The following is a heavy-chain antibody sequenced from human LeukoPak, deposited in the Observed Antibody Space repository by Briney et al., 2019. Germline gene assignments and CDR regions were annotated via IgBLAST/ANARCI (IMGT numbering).Heavy chain of an antibody. V-gene: IGHV3-23*01. Sequence: GGSLRLSCAASGFTFSSYAMSWVRQAPGKGLEWVSAISGSGGSTYYADSVKGRFTISRDNSKNTLYLQMNSLRAEDTAVYYCAKGIRFLEWSNYYYYGMDVWGQGTMVTVSS. D-gene: IGHD3-3*01. J-gene: IGHJ6*02. CDR3: AKGIRFLEWSNYYYYGMDV. CDR2: ISGSGGST. CDR1: GFTFSSYA.